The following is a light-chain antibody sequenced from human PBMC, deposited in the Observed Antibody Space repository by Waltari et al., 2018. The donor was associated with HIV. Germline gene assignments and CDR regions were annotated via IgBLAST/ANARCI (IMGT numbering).Light chain of an antibody. CDR2: DAS. Sequence: EVVLTQSPATLSLSPGERATCSCRASPSVGNYLAWYQQKPGQAPRLLIYDASTRATGIPARFSGTGSGTDFTLTISSLEPEDFAVYYCQQRSNWPPPTFGGGTKVEIK. V-gene: IGKV3-11*01. CDR1: PSVGNY. J-gene: IGKJ4*01. CDR3: QQRSNWPPPT.